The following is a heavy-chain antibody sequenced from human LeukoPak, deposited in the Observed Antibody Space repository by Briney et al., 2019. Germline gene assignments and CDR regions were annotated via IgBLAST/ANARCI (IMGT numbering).Heavy chain of an antibody. D-gene: IGHD2-2*01. CDR2: ISAYNGNT. J-gene: IGHJ4*02. CDR1: GYTFTSYG. V-gene: IGHV1-18*01. Sequence: ASVKVSCKASGYTFTSYGISWVRQAPGQGLEWMGWISAYNGNTNYAQKLQGRVTMTTDTSTTTAYMELRGLRSDDTAVYYCARDSRLSSGVVVVPAALYWGQGTLVTVSS. CDR3: ARDSRLSSGVVVVPAALY.